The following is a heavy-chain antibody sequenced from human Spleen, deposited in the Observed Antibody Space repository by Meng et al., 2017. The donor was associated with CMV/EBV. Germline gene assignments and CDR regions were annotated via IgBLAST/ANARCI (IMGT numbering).Heavy chain of an antibody. CDR2: IYYSGST. CDR1: GGSVSSGSYY. V-gene: IGHV4-61*01. Sequence: SETLSLTCTVSGGSVSSGSYYWSWIRQPPGKGLEWIGYIYYSGSTNYNPSLKSRVTISVDTSKNQFSLKLSSVTAADTAVYYCARDLTEGYNWNYFDYWGQGTLVTVSS. D-gene: IGHD1-20*01. CDR3: ARDLTEGYNWNYFDY. J-gene: IGHJ4*02.